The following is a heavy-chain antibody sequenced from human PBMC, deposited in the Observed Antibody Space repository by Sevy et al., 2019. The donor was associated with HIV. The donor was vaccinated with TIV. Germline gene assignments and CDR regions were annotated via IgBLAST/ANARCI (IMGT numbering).Heavy chain of an antibody. CDR3: AREGALHYGDYVNY. D-gene: IGHD4-17*01. CDR1: GFTFSSYW. J-gene: IGHJ4*02. V-gene: IGHV3-7*01. CDR2: IKQDGSEK. Sequence: GGFLRLSCAASGFTFSSYWMSWVRQAPGKGLEWVANIKQDGSEKYYVDSVKGRFTISRDNAKNSLYLQMNSLRAEDTAVYYCAREGALHYGDYVNYWGQGTLVTVSS.